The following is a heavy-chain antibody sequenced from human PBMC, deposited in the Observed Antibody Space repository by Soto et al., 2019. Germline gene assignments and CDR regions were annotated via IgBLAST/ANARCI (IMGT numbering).Heavy chain of an antibody. CDR1: GGSISSGGYY. V-gene: IGHV4-31*03. Sequence: SETLSLTCTVSGGSISSGGYYWSWIRQHPGKGLEWIGYIYYSGSTYYNPSLKSRVTISVDTSKNQFSLKLSSVTAADTAVYYCARGLSGISPIDYWGQGTLVTVSS. CDR3: ARGLSGISPIDY. J-gene: IGHJ4*02. CDR2: IYYSGST.